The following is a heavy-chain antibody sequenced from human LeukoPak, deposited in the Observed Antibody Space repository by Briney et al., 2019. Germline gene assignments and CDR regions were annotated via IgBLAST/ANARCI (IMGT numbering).Heavy chain of an antibody. D-gene: IGHD4-17*01. J-gene: IGHJ4*02. V-gene: IGHV3-21*01. CDR1: GFTFSSYS. CDR3: AREPDDYGDYESY. CDR2: ISSSSSYI. Sequence: GGSLRLSCAASGFTFSSYSMNWVRQAPGKGLEWVSSISSSSSYIYYADSVKGRFTISRDNAKNSLYLQMNSLRAEDTAVYYCAREPDDYGDYESYWGQGTLVTVSS.